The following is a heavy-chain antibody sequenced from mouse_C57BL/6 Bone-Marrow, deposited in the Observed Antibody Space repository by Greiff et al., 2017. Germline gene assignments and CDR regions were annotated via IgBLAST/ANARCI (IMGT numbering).Heavy chain of an antibody. J-gene: IGHJ4*01. CDR3: ARVSNYPY. Sequence: VQLQQSVAELVRPGASVKLSCTASGFNFKNTYMHWVKQRTEQGLEWIGRIDPANGNTKYAPKFQGKATITADTSSNTAYLQLSSLTSEDTATYYCARVSNYPYWGQGTSVTVSS. V-gene: IGHV14-3*01. D-gene: IGHD2-5*01. CDR2: IDPANGNT. CDR1: GFNFKNTY.